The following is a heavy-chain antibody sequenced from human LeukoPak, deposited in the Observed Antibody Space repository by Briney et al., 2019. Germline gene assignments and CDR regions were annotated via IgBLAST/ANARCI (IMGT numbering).Heavy chain of an antibody. Sequence: SVTVSCKASGGSFRNPAFVWVRQAPGQGLEWMGGIIPVFGTPNYADNFQGRVTFTADDSATTAYLDLTSLRSEDTAVYFCALLGDGHIGMGLLGSFDYWGQGTLVTVSP. CDR1: GGSFRNPA. J-gene: IGHJ4*02. V-gene: IGHV1-69*13. CDR3: ALLGDGHIGMGLLGSFDY. CDR2: IIPVFGTP. D-gene: IGHD2/OR15-2a*01.